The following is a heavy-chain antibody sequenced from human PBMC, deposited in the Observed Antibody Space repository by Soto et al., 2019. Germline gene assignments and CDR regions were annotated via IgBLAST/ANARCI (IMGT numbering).Heavy chain of an antibody. CDR1: GFTVSNNY. CDR2: IYSGGYT. CDR3: AHHPGGGGY. J-gene: IGHJ4*02. V-gene: IGHV3-53*01. Sequence: EVQLVESGGGLIQPGGSLRLSCAVSGFTVSNNYMSWVRQAPGKGLEGVSVIYSGGYTAYGDSVKGRFTISRDNSKNTLYLKMNGLGPHAPAVFYGAHHPGGGGYWGQGTLVTVSS. D-gene: IGHD3-10*01.